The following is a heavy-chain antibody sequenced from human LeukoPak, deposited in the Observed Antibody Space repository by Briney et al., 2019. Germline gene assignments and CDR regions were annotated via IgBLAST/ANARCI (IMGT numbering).Heavy chain of an antibody. CDR2: ISSSGSST. Sequence: PGGSLRLSCAASGFTFSNYAMSWVRQAPGKGLEWVAAISSSGSSTAYADSGRGRFTISRGNSKNTLYLQINSLRAEHTAVYYCAKGDPLYDFDYWGHRTLVTVSS. J-gene: IGHJ4*01. CDR3: AKGDPLYDFDY. CDR1: GFTFSNYA. D-gene: IGHD3-16*01. V-gene: IGHV3-23*01.